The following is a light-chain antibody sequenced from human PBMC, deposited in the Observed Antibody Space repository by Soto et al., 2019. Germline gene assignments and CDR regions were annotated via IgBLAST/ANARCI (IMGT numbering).Light chain of an antibody. Sequence: EIVLTQSPGTLFLSPGERATLSCRASQSVSSSYLAWYQQKPGQAPRLLIYGASNRATGIPDRFSGSGSGTDFTLTISRLEPEDFAVYYCQYGTSPTWTFGQGTKVDIK. CDR1: QSVSSSY. J-gene: IGKJ1*01. CDR3: QYGTSPTWT. CDR2: GAS. V-gene: IGKV3-20*01.